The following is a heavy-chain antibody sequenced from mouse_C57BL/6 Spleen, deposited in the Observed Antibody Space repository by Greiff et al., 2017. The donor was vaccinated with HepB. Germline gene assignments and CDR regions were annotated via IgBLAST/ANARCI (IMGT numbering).Heavy chain of an antibody. V-gene: IGHV1-26*01. CDR1: GYTFTDYY. D-gene: IGHD2-2*01. CDR2: INPNNGGT. CDR3: ARSGDIYYGSPAFAY. Sequence: EVQLQQSGPELVKPGASVKISCKASGYTFTDYYMNWVKQSHGKSLEWIGDINPNNGGTSYNQKFKGKATLTVDKSSSTAYMELRSLTSEDSAVYYCARSGDIYYGSPAFAYWGQGTLVTVSA. J-gene: IGHJ3*01.